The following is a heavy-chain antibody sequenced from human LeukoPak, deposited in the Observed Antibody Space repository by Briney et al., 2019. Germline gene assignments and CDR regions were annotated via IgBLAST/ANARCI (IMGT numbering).Heavy chain of an antibody. CDR2: INAGNGNT. V-gene: IGHV1-3*01. J-gene: IGHJ5*02. CDR3: SRDLEFPQYNWFEP. CDR1: GYTFTNYA. Sequence: ASVKVSCKASGYTFTNYAMHWVRQAPGQRLEWMGWINAGNGNTKYSQKFQGRVTITRDTSASTAYMELSSLRSEDTAVYYCSRDLEFPQYNWFEPWGQGTLVTVSS.